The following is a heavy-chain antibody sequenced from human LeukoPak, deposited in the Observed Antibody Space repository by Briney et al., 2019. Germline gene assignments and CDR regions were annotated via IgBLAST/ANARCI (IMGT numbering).Heavy chain of an antibody. D-gene: IGHD3-10*01. Sequence: SETLSLTCTVSGGSISSYYWSWIRQPPGKGLEWIGYIYYSGSTNYNPSLKSRVTISVDTSKNQFSLKLSSVTAADTAVYYCARVRRGSGSYHPLDYWGQGTLVTVSS. V-gene: IGHV4-59*01. J-gene: IGHJ4*02. CDR1: GGSISSYY. CDR2: IYYSGST. CDR3: ARVRRGSGSYHPLDY.